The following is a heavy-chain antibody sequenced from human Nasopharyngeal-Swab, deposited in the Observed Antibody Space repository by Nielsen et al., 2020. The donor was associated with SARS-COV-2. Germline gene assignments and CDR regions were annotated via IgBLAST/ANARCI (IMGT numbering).Heavy chain of an antibody. CDR1: GFTFSSYA. CDR2: ISGSGGST. Sequence: LSLTCAASGFTFSSYAMSWVRQAPGKGLEWVSAISGSGGSTYYADSVKGRFIISRDNSKNTLYLQMNSLRAEDTAVYYCAKSPNPRVYSSGFFDYWGQGTLVTVSS. D-gene: IGHD6-19*01. V-gene: IGHV3-23*01. CDR3: AKSPNPRVYSSGFFDY. J-gene: IGHJ4*02.